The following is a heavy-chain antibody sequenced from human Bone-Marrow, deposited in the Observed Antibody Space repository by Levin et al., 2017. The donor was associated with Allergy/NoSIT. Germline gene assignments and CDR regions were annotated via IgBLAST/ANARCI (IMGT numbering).Heavy chain of an antibody. J-gene: IGHJ6*02. D-gene: IGHD3-10*01. CDR2: IYPGDSDI. CDR1: GYSFTNYW. Sequence: GESLKISCKGSGYSFTNYWIGWVRQMPGKGLEWMGIIYPGDSDIRYSPSFQGQVTISADKSISTAYLQWSSLKASDTAMYYCALSAYYYGSGSSLDYGMDGWGQGTTVTVSS. CDR3: ALSAYYYGSGSSLDYGMDG. V-gene: IGHV5-51*01.